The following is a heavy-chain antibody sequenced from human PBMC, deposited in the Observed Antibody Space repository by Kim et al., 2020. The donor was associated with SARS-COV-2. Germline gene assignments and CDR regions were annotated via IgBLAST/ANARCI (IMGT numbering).Heavy chain of an antibody. J-gene: IGHJ4*02. CDR2: MNPNSGNT. Sequence: ASVKVSCKASGYTFTSFDINWVRQATGQGLEWVGWMNPNSGNTGSAQKFQGRLTMTRNTSITTAYMELSSLRSEDTAVYYCARRNTVTTRTLDYLGQGTLVTVSS. V-gene: IGHV1-8*01. CDR1: GYTFTSFD. D-gene: IGHD4-17*01. CDR3: ARRNTVTTRTLDY.